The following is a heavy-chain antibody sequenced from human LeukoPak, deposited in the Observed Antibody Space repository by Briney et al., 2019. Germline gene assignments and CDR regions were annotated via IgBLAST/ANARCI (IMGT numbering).Heavy chain of an antibody. V-gene: IGHV5-51*01. CDR1: GYSFTSYW. CDR2: VYPGDPDI. CDR3: ARHSGYSYGIYYYYYGVDV. Sequence: GESLKISCKGSGYSFTSYWIGWVRQMPGKGLEWMGIVYPGDPDIRYSPSFQGQVTISADKSINTAYLQWSSLKASDTAMYYCARHSGYSYGIYYYYYGVDVWGQGTTVTVSS. J-gene: IGHJ6*02. D-gene: IGHD5-18*01.